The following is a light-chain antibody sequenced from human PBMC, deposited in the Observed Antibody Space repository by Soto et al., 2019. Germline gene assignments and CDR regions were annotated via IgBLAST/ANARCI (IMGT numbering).Light chain of an antibody. CDR3: QQYFSSPLT. V-gene: IGKV3-20*01. CDR2: GAS. Sequence: DIVLTQSPGTLSLSPGERATLYCRASQSVSSSYLAWYQQKPCQAPRLLIYGASSRATGIPDRFSGSGSGTDFTLTISRLEPEEFAVYYWQQYFSSPLTFGGGTKVEIK. J-gene: IGKJ4*01. CDR1: QSVSSSY.